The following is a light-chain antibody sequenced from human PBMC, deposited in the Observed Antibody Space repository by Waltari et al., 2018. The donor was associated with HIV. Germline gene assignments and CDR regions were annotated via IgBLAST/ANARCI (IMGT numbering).Light chain of an antibody. CDR2: GAS. Sequence: EILMTQSPVTLSVSPGERATLSCRASETVSNNLAWFQQQPDQPPRLLIYGASIRASDISDRFFGGGSGTGFTLNITFVRSEDSAVYYCQQYSKGLTFGGGTKLEIK. CDR3: QQYSKGLT. CDR1: ETVSNN. J-gene: IGKJ4*01. V-gene: IGKV3D-15*03.